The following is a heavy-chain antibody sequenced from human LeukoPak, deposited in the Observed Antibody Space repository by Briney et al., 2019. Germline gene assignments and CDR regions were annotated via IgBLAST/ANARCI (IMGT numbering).Heavy chain of an antibody. CDR3: ARVRYNSGYIFDY. CDR1: GFTFRNFW. D-gene: IGHD5-18*01. V-gene: IGHV3-7*01. J-gene: IGHJ4*02. CDR2: IKQDGSEK. Sequence: GGSLRPSCAASGFTFRNFWMSWVRQAPGKGLEWLANIKQDGSEKYYVDSVKGRFTISRDNAKNSLYLQMNSLRAEDTAVYYCARVRYNSGYIFDYWGQGALVTVSS.